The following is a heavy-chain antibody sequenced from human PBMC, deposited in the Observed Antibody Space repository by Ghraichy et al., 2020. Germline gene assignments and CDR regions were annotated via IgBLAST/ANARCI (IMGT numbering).Heavy chain of an antibody. CDR1: GFTFSSYS. CDR3: ARQRTTLDY. CDR2: ISSSSSTI. J-gene: IGHJ4*02. D-gene: IGHD3-16*01. V-gene: IGHV3-48*02. Sequence: GGSLRLSCAASGFTFSSYSMNWVRQAPGKGMEWVSYISSSSSTIYYADSVKGRFTISRDNAKNSLYLQMNTLRDADTAVYYCARQRTTLDYWGQGTLVTVSS.